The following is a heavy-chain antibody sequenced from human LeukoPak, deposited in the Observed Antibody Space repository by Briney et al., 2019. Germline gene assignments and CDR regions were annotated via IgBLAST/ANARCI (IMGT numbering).Heavy chain of an antibody. V-gene: IGHV1-18*01. CDR2: ISASDGTT. D-gene: IGHD4-17*01. CDR1: GYSFSIYG. Sequence: ASVTVSCKASGYSFSIYGITWARQAPGQGLEYLGWISASDGTTNYAQKVQDRVTMTTDTSTSTAYLELRSLRSEDTAVYYCARCGAAVTTHFCHWGQGTLVTVSS. CDR3: ARCGAAVTTHFCH. J-gene: IGHJ1*01.